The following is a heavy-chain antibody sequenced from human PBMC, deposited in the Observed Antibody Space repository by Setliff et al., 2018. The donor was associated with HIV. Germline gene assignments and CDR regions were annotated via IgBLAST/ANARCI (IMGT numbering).Heavy chain of an antibody. CDR1: GGSISSSNFY. J-gene: IGHJ4*02. V-gene: IGHV4-39*01. CDR3: ARLKRDGTYFFDF. CDR2: IYYAGTT. Sequence: SETLSLTCTVYGGSISSSNFYWVWIRQSPGKGLEWIGSIYYAGTTNYNPSLKSRVTISVETSKVQFSLKLNSVTVVDTAVYFCARLKRDGTYFFDFWGQGTLVTVSS. D-gene: IGHD2-21*01.